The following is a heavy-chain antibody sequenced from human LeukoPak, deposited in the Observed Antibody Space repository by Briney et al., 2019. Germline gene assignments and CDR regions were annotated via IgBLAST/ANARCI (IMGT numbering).Heavy chain of an antibody. CDR1: GGPISNYY. J-gene: IGHJ6*03. CDR2: IYYSGST. V-gene: IGHV4-59*01. D-gene: IGHD6-6*01. Sequence: NASETLSLTCTVSGGPISNYYWSWIRQPPGKGLEWIGYIYYSGSTKYNPSLKSRVTISVDTSKNQFSLRLSPVTAADTAVYYCARDWGVSARPGYMDVWGKGTTVTVSS. CDR3: ARDWGVSARPGYMDV.